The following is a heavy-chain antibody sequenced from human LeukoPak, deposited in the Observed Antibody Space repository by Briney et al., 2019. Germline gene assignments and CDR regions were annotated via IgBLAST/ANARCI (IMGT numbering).Heavy chain of an antibody. J-gene: IGHJ4*02. V-gene: IGHV3-30-3*01. CDR2: ISYDGSNK. Sequence: GGSLRLSCAASGFTFSSYAMHWVRQAPGKGLEWVAVISYDGSNKYYADSAKGRFTISRDNSKNTLYLQMNSLRAEDTAVYYCAREISGSYDLGPKYFDYWGQGTLVTVSS. CDR3: AREISGSYDLGPKYFDY. CDR1: GFTFSSYA. D-gene: IGHD1-26*01.